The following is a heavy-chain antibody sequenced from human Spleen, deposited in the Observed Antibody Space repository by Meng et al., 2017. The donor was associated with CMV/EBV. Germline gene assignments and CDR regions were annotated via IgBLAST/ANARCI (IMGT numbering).Heavy chain of an antibody. CDR2: IRSDGTNQ. J-gene: IGHJ5*02. CDR3: ARQHDYSSSNWFDP. D-gene: IGHD4-11*01. Sequence: QVQLVESGGGVVQPGGSLRLSCAASGFTFSSYGMHWVRQAPGKGLEWLTFIRSDGTNQYYADSVKGRFTISRDNFKNTLYLQMNSLRVEDTAVYYCARQHDYSSSNWFDPRGQGTLVTVSS. CDR1: GFTFSSYG. V-gene: IGHV3-30*02.